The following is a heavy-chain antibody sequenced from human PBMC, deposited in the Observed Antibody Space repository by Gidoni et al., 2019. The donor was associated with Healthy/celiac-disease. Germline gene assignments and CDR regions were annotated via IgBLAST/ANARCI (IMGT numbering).Heavy chain of an antibody. CDR2: ISGSGGST. Sequence: EVQLLESGGGLVQPGGSLRLSCAASAFTFSSYAMSWVRQAPGKGLEWVSAISGSGGSTYYADSVKGRFTISRDNSKNTLYLQMNSLRAEDTAVYYCAKAGRVYDSSGYAFDIWGQGTMVTVSS. CDR1: AFTFSSYA. D-gene: IGHD3-22*01. CDR3: AKAGRVYDSSGYAFDI. V-gene: IGHV3-23*01. J-gene: IGHJ3*02.